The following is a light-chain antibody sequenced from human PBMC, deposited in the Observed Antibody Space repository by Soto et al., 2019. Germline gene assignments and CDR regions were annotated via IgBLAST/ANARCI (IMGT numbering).Light chain of an antibody. V-gene: IGKV1-5*03. CDR1: QTISTL. Sequence: DIQMPQSPTTLSASVGDRVTITCRASQTISTLLAWYQQRPGKAPNLLIYKASSLESGVPSRFSGSGSGTDFTLTIISLRPEDFATYYCQQFNSITFGQGTRWRL. CDR3: QQFNSIT. J-gene: IGKJ5*01. CDR2: KAS.